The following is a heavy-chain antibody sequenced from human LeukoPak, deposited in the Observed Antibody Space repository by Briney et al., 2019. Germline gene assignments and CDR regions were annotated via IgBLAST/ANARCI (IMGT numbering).Heavy chain of an antibody. V-gene: IGHV1-46*01. CDR2: INPSGGST. D-gene: IGHD3-22*01. CDR1: GYTSTSYY. Sequence: ASVKVSCKASGYTSTSYYMHWVRQAPGQGLEWMGIINPSGGSTGYAQKFQGRVTMTRDTSTSTVYMELSSLRSEDTAVYYCARDDSSGYYPYWGQGTLVTVSS. CDR3: ARDDSSGYYPY. J-gene: IGHJ4*02.